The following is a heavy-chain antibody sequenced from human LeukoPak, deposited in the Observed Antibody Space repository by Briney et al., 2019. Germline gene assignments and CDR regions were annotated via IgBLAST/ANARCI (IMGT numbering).Heavy chain of an antibody. CDR2: ISSSSSTI. Sequence: GGSLRLSRAASGFTFSSYSMNWVRQAPGKGLEWVSYISSSSSTIYYADSVKGRFTISRDNAKNSLYLQMNSLRAEDTAVYYCARENRGHYFDYWGQGTLVTVSS. D-gene: IGHD7-27*01. CDR3: ARENRGHYFDY. V-gene: IGHV3-48*01. J-gene: IGHJ4*02. CDR1: GFTFSSYS.